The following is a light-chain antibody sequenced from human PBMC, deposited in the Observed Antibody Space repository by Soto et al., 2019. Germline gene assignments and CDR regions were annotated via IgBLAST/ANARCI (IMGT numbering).Light chain of an antibody. CDR1: QSLVYTNGNTY. Sequence: VVMTQSPVSLPVTLGQPASISCRSSQSLVYTNGNTYLNWFHQRPGQSPRRLFYKVSNRDSGVPDRLRASGSGTNLTPTKSRVEAEDVRIYYCMQGSHWPRTFGHGTKVEI. CDR2: KVS. J-gene: IGKJ1*01. V-gene: IGKV2-30*01. CDR3: MQGSHWPRT.